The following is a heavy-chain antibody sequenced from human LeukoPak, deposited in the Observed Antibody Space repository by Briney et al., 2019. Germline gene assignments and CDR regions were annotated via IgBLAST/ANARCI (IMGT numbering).Heavy chain of an antibody. J-gene: IGHJ4*02. CDR2: IRYDGSNK. Sequence: SGGSLRLSCAAYGFTFSSYGMHWVRQAPGKGLERVAFIRYDGSNKYYADSVKGPFTISRDNSKNPLYLQMNRLRSGDTAVYYCAKERNYYDSSGYYSVAGGPDYWGQGTLVTVSS. D-gene: IGHD3-22*01. CDR1: GFTFSSYG. V-gene: IGHV3-30*02. CDR3: AKERNYYDSSGYYSVAGGPDY.